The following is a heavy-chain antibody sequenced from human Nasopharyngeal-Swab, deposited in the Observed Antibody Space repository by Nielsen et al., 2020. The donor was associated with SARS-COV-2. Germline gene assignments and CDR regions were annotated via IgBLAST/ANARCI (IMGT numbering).Heavy chain of an antibody. CDR1: GFTFSSYG. J-gene: IGHJ3*02. Sequence: GGSLRLSCAASGFTFSSYGMHWVRQAPGKGLEWVAVIWYDGSNKYYADSVKGRFTISRGNSKNTLYLQMNSLRAEDTAVYYCARVRFDWPYVADAFDIWGQGTMVTVSS. CDR3: ARVRFDWPYVADAFDI. CDR2: IWYDGSNK. D-gene: IGHD3-9*01. V-gene: IGHV3-33*01.